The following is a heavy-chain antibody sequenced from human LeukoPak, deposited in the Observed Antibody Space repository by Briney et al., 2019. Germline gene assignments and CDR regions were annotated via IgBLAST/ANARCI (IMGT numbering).Heavy chain of an antibody. CDR1: GGSISGYF. D-gene: IGHD3-10*01. CDR3: ARYGITIVRRGKYHFDF. J-gene: IGHJ4*02. V-gene: IGHV4-59*08. Sequence: SETLSLTCTVSGGSISGYFWSWIRQPPGKGREGIGYIHYSGTTNYNPSLNRRVTISVETSKNQFSLRMRSVTPADTAVYYCARYGITIVRRGKYHFDFWGQGTLVTVSS. CDR2: IHYSGTT.